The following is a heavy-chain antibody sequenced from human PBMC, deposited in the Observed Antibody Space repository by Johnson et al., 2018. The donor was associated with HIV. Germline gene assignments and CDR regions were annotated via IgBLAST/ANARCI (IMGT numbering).Heavy chain of an antibody. Sequence: QVQLVESGGGVVQPGGSLRLSCAASGFTFSSYGMHWVRQAPGKWLEWVAFIRYDGSNKYYVDSVKGRFTISRDNSKNTLSLQMNSLIAEDTAVYYCTKMGALGAFDIWGQGTMVTVSS. CDR3: TKMGALGAFDI. CDR2: IRYDGSNK. J-gene: IGHJ3*02. CDR1: GFTFSSYG. D-gene: IGHD3-16*01. V-gene: IGHV3-30*02.